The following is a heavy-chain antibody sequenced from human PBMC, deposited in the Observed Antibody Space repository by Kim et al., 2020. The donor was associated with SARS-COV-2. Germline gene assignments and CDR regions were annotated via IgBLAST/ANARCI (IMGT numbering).Heavy chain of an antibody. CDR3: ARASIAARRGAFDI. D-gene: IGHD6-6*01. CDR1: GFTFSSYD. Sequence: GGSLRLSCAASGFTFSSYDMHWVRQATGKGLEWVSAIGTAGDTYYPGSVKGRFTISRENAKNSLYLQMNSLRAGDTAVYYCARASIAARRGAFDIWGQGTMVTVSS. CDR2: IGTAGDT. V-gene: IGHV3-13*04. J-gene: IGHJ3*02.